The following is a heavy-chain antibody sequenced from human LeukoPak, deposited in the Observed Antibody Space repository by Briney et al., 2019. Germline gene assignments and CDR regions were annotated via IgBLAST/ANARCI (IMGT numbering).Heavy chain of an antibody. CDR2: IYYSGST. D-gene: IGHD1-26*01. CDR3: ASSFPKGGATLDY. CDR1: GGSISSCY. J-gene: IGHJ4*02. V-gene: IGHV4-59*01. Sequence: PSETLSLTCTVSGGSISSCYWSWIRQPPGKGLEWIGYIYYSGSTNYNPSLKSRVTISVDTSKNQFSLKLSSVTAADTAVYYCASSFPKGGATLDYWGQGTLVTVSS.